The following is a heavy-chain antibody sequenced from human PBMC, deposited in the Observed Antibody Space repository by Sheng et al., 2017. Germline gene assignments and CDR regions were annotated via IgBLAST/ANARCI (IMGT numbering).Heavy chain of an antibody. Sequence: QVQLVQSGAEVKKPGSSVKVSCKASGGTFSSYAISWVRQAPGQGLEWMGGIIPILGIANYAQKFQGRVTITADKSTSTAYMELSSLRSEDTAVYYCASVQLERRQRYYYYYMDVWGKGTTVTVSS. J-gene: IGHJ6*03. CDR1: GGTFSSYA. CDR2: IIPILGIA. V-gene: IGHV1-69*04. CDR3: ASVQLERRQRYYYYYMDV. D-gene: IGHD1-1*01.